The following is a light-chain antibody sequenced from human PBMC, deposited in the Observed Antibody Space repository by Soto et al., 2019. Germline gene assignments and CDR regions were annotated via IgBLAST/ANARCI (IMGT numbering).Light chain of an antibody. V-gene: IGKV3-20*01. J-gene: IGKJ3*01. CDR1: QNVYINS. CDR2: GPS. CDR3: QQYGGAPFT. Sequence: EIVLTQSPRTLSLSPGESATLSCRASQNVYINSLAWFQQKPGQTPRLLIYGPSTRAAGVPDRFTGSGSGADFAITITSLEPEDFAMYYCQQYGGAPFTFGPGTRV.